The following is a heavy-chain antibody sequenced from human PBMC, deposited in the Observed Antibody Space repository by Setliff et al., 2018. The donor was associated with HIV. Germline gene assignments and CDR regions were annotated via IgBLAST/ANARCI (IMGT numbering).Heavy chain of an antibody. CDR3: ARGCSGGTCTSDAFDI. J-gene: IGHJ3*02. Sequence: PSETLSLTCAVYGGSLSGTYYWSWIRQPAGKGLEWIGHYYITGDTNYNPSLKSRVSISLDTSKNQFSLKLNSVTAADTAVYYCARGCSGGTCTSDAFDIWGQGTMVTVSS. CDR2: YYITGDT. D-gene: IGHD2-15*01. V-gene: IGHV4-61*09. CDR1: GGSLSGTYY.